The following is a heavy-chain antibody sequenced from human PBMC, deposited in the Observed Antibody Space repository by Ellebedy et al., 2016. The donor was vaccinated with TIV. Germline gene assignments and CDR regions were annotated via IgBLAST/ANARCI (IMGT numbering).Heavy chain of an antibody. V-gene: IGHV4-4*02. CDR1: GGSISSSNW. CDR3: SRGGAAMVTAYFDY. J-gene: IGHJ4*02. CDR2: INHSGST. Sequence: SETLSLTCAVSGGSISSSNWWSWVRQPPGKGLEWIGEINHSGSTNYNPSLKSRVTISVDKSKNQFSLKLSSVTAADTAVYYCSRGGAAMVTAYFDYWGQGTLVTVSS. D-gene: IGHD5-18*01.